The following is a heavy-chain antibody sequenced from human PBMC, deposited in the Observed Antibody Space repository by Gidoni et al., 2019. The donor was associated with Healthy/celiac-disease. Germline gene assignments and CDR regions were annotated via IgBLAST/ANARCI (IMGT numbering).Heavy chain of an antibody. Sequence: GQGLEWMGGIIPIFGTANYAQKFQGRVTITADESTSTAYMELSSLRSEDTAVYYCASGQTPPGYCSGGSCYYYYYYGMDVWGQGTTVTVFS. J-gene: IGHJ6*02. CDR2: IIPIFGTA. D-gene: IGHD2-15*01. CDR3: ASGQTPPGYCSGGSCYYYYYYGMDV. V-gene: IGHV1-69*01.